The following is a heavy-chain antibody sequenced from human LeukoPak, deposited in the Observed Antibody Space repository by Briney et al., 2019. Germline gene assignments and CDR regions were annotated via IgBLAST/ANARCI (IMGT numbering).Heavy chain of an antibody. CDR3: ASGGDYEYYYYYMDV. J-gene: IGHJ6*03. V-gene: IGHV3-66*01. CDR2: IYSGGST. CDR1: GFTVSSNY. D-gene: IGHD4-17*01. Sequence: GGFLRLSCAASGFTVSSNYMSWVRQAPGKGLEWVSVIYSGGSTYYADSVKGRFTISRDNSKNTLYLQMNSLRAEDTAVYYCASGGDYEYYYYYMDVWGKGTTVTISS.